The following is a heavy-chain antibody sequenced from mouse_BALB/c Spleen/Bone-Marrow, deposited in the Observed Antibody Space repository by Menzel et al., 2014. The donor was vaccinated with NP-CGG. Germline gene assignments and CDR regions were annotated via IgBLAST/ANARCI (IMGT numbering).Heavy chain of an antibody. CDR3: ARGDYFDY. J-gene: IGHJ2*01. Sequence: VQRVESGAELMKPGASVKISCKATGYTFSSYWIEWVKQRSGHGLEWIGEILPGSGSTNYNEKFKGKATFTADTSSNTAYMQHSSLTSEDSAVYYCARGDYFDYWGQGTTLTVSS. CDR1: GYTFSSYW. V-gene: IGHV1-9*01. CDR2: ILPGSGST.